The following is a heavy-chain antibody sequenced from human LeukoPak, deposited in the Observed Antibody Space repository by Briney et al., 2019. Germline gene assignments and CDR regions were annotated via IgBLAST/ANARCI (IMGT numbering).Heavy chain of an antibody. CDR3: ARGIVGATLDY. Sequence: ASVKVSCKASGYTFTGYYMHWVRQAPGQGLEWMGWINAGNGNTKYSQKFQDRVTISGDTSASTAYMELSSLRSEDTAVYYCARGIVGATLDYWGQGTLVTVSS. V-gene: IGHV1-3*01. D-gene: IGHD1-26*01. J-gene: IGHJ4*02. CDR2: INAGNGNT. CDR1: GYTFTGYY.